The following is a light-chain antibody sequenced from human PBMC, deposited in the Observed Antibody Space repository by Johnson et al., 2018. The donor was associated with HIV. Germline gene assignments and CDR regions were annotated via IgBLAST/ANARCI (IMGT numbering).Light chain of an antibody. CDR1: SSNIGNNY. V-gene: IGLV1-51*01. J-gene: IGLJ1*01. CDR3: GTWDNSLSAGV. Sequence: QAVLTQPPSVSAAPGQKVTIPCSGSSSNIGNNYASWYQQVPGTAPTLLIYDTHKRPSGIPDRFPASQSGTSATLALTGLPTGDEADYYCGTWDNSLSAGVFGTGTKVTVL. CDR2: DTH.